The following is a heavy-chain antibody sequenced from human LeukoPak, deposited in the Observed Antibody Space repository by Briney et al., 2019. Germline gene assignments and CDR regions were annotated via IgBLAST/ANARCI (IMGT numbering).Heavy chain of an antibody. D-gene: IGHD3-22*01. CDR3: AKGLPSGTMMGD. Sequence: GGSLRLSCAASGFTFSSYAMSWVRQAPGQGLEWLSAISGSGGSTYYADSVKGRFTISRDNSKNTLYLQMNSLRDEDTAVYYCAKGLPSGTMMGDWGQGTLVTVSS. J-gene: IGHJ4*02. CDR2: ISGSGGST. V-gene: IGHV3-23*01. CDR1: GFTFSSYA.